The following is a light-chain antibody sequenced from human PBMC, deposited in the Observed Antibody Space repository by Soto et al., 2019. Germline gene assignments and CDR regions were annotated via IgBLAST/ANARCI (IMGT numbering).Light chain of an antibody. CDR3: SSYASSGTLL. V-gene: IGLV2-14*03. J-gene: IGLJ2*01. CDR1: SSDVGGYDY. Sequence: QSALTQPASVSGSPGQSITISCAGTSSDVGGYDYVSWYQQYPGKPPQLMIHDVSDRPSGVSNRFSGSKSGSTASLSISGLQDEDEADYYCSSYASSGTLLFGGGIKLIVL. CDR2: DVS.